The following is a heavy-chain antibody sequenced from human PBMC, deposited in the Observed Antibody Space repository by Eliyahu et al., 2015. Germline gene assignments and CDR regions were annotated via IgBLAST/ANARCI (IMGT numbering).Heavy chain of an antibody. CDR2: INYDGTTT. Sequence: EVQLVESGGGFVQPGGSLRXSCVASGFTFSTDWMHWVRQXPERGLVWVSLINYDGTTTYYADSVKGRFTISRDNAKNTLYLQMNNLRAEDTAVYYCARLSSAALGPWGQGTLVTVSS. D-gene: IGHD6-13*01. J-gene: IGHJ5*02. CDR3: ARLSSAALGP. V-gene: IGHV3-74*01. CDR1: GFTFSTDW.